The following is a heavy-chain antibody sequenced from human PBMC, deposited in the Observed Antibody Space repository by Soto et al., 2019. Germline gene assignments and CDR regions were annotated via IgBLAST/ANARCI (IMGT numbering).Heavy chain of an antibody. Sequence: QVQLVQSGAEVKKPGSSVKVSCKASGGTFSSYALSWVRQAPGQGVEWMGGIIPIFGTANYAQKFQGRVTITAGESTSTAYMELSSLRSEDTAVYYCARDRSGGSCHDYRGQGTLVTVSS. J-gene: IGHJ4*02. D-gene: IGHD2-15*01. CDR2: IIPIFGTA. CDR3: ARDRSGGSCHDY. CDR1: GGTFSSYA. V-gene: IGHV1-69*01.